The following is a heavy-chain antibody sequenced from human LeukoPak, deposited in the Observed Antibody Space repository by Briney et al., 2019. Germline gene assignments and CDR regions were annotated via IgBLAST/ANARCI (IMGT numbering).Heavy chain of an antibody. CDR3: ARGPSYGSGSYYTGYFDY. Sequence: SETLSLTCTVSGGSISSYYWSWIRQPAGKGLEWIGRIYTSGGTNYNPSLKSRVTMSVDTSKNQFSLKLSSVTAADTAVYYCARGPSYGSGSYYTGYFDYWGQGTLVTVSS. V-gene: IGHV4-4*07. CDR1: GGSISSYY. D-gene: IGHD3-10*01. J-gene: IGHJ4*02. CDR2: IYTSGGT.